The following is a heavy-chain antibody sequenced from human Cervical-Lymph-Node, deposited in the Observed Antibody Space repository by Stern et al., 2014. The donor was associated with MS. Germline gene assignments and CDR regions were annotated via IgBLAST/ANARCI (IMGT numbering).Heavy chain of an antibody. J-gene: IGHJ4*02. D-gene: IGHD3-9*01. CDR3: TGVNYDILTGYYSDY. V-gene: IGHV3-33*01. CDR1: GFDFSSYG. Sequence: VQLVESGGGVVQPGRSLKLSCAASGFDFSSYGIHWVRQAPGKGLEWVAVIWYDGSKKFYAEFVKGRFTISRDNSKNTVYLQMNSLRAEDTAVYYCTGVNYDILTGYYSDYWGQGTLVTVSS. CDR2: IWYDGSKK.